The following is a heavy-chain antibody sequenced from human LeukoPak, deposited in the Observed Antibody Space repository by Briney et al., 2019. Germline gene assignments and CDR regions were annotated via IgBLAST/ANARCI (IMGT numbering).Heavy chain of an antibody. CDR3: ARAGTPYDYGGPRDASDI. D-gene: IGHD4-23*01. J-gene: IGHJ3*02. V-gene: IGHV1-18*01. CDR1: GYTFTSYG. Sequence: GASVKVSCKASGYTFTSYGISWVRQAPGQGLEWMGWISAYNGNTNYAQKLQGRVTMTTDTSTGTAYMELRSLRSDDTAVYYCARAGTPYDYGGPRDASDIWGQGTMVTVSS. CDR2: ISAYNGNT.